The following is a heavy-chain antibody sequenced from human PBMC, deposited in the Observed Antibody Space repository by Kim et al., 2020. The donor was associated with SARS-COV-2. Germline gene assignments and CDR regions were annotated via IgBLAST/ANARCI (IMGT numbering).Heavy chain of an antibody. V-gene: IGHV3-9*01. CDR1: GFTFGDYA. Sequence: GGSLRLSCAASGFTFGDYAMHWVRQAPGKGLEWVSGISWNSGSIGYADSVKGRFTISRDNAKNSLYLQMNSLRAEDTALYYCAKDILRSFYGGNSGAFDIWGQGTMVTVSS. CDR2: ISWNSGSI. CDR3: AKDILRSFYGGNSGAFDI. J-gene: IGHJ3*02. D-gene: IGHD4-17*01.